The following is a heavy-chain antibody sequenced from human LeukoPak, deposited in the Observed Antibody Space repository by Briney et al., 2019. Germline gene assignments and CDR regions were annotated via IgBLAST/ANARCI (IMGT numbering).Heavy chain of an antibody. Sequence: ASVKVSCKASGYTFTSYAMNWVRQAPGQGLERMGWINTNTGNPTYVQGFTGRFVFSLDTSVSTAYLQITSLKAEDTAVYYCARGTSGLVTTNDYWGQGTLVTVSS. CDR1: GYTFTSYA. J-gene: IGHJ4*02. CDR3: ARGTSGLVTTNDY. CDR2: INTNTGNP. V-gene: IGHV7-4-1*02. D-gene: IGHD3/OR15-3a*01.